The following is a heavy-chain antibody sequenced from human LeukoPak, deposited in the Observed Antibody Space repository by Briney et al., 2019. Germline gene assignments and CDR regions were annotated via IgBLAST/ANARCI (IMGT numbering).Heavy chain of an antibody. V-gene: IGHV1-46*01. J-gene: IGHJ6*03. CDR1: GYTFTSYY. D-gene: IGHD6-13*01. CDR3: AKDGSSSAQRMFYYYYMDV. Sequence: ASVKVSCKASGYTFTSYYMHWVRQAPGQGLEWMGIINPSGGSTSYAQKFQGRVTMTRDMSTSTVYMELSSLRSEDTAVYYCAKDGSSSAQRMFYYYYMDVWGKGTTVTVSS. CDR2: INPSGGST.